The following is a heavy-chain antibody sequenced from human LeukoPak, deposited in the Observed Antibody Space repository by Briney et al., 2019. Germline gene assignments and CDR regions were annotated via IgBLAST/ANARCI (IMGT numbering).Heavy chain of an antibody. J-gene: IGHJ4*02. CDR2: IIPIFGTA. D-gene: IGHD2-15*01. V-gene: IGHV1-69*13. CDR1: GGTLSNYA. Sequence: SVKVSRKASGGTLSNYANSLVRQAPGQGREWLGGIIPIFGTANYAQKFHGRVTITADESPSTACRELRSLRSEDTAVYYCARVGPLVDPSPFDYWGEGTLGTVSS. CDR3: ARVGPLVDPSPFDY.